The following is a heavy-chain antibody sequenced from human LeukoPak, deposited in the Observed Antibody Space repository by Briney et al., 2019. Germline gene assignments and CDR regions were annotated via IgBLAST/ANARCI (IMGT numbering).Heavy chain of an antibody. CDR1: GFTFSGSA. D-gene: IGHD4-17*01. CDR2: IRSKANSYAT. J-gene: IGHJ4*02. V-gene: IGHV3-73*01. CDR3: AKDSAPHYGAADC. Sequence: GGSLRLSCAASGFTFSGSAMLWVRQASGKGLEGVGRIRSKANSYATAHAAWVKGRFTIAKDNSNNTLYMQMNSVRAEDTAVYYCAKDSAPHYGAADCWGQGTLVTVSS.